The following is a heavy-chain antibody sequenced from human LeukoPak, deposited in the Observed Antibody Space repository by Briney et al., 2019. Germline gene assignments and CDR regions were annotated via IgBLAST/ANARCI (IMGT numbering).Heavy chain of an antibody. Sequence: GRSLRLSCTASGLTFGDYAMNWFRQAPGKGLEWVGLIRSKAYGGTTEYAASVKGRFTISRDDSKSIAYLQMNSLKTEDTAVYYCTRDHDYGDQSPFDYWGQGTLVTVSS. D-gene: IGHD4-17*01. CDR3: TRDHDYGDQSPFDY. J-gene: IGHJ4*02. CDR1: GLTFGDYA. V-gene: IGHV3-49*03. CDR2: IRSKAYGGTT.